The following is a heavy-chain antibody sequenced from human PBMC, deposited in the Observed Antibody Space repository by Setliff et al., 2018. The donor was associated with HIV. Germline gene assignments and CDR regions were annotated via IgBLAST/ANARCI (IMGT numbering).Heavy chain of an antibody. CDR2: VSHSGST. Sequence: ASETLSLTCNVSPGSITVYYWTWVRQPPGRGLEWIGYVSHSGSTNYNPSLKSRVTISVDKSKNQFSLKLSSVTAADTAVYYCARDQRLSYWGQGTLVTVSS. V-gene: IGHV4-59*12. CDR1: PGSITVYY. J-gene: IGHJ4*02. CDR3: ARDQRLSY.